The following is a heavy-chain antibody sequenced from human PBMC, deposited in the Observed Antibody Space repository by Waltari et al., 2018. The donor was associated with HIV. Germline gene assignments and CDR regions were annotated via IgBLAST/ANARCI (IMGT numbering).Heavy chain of an antibody. CDR3: ATGRALDY. Sequence: EVQLVESGGDLVQPGRSLRLPCAASGFIFSNFWINWVRQAPGKGLEWVANIKEDGTEKYYADSVRGRFTIFRDSSKNSFYLQLNSLRAEDTAVYYCATGRALDYWGQGTLVTVSS. CDR2: IKEDGTEK. CDR1: GFIFSNFW. J-gene: IGHJ4*02. V-gene: IGHV3-7*03.